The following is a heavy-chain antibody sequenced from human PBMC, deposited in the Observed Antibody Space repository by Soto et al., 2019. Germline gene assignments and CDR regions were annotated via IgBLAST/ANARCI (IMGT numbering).Heavy chain of an antibody. CDR3: ARHVAKGAYFDY. CDR2: IYYSGST. CDR1: GGSISSSSYY. Sequence: SETLSLTCTVSGGSISSSSYYWGWIRQPPGKGLEWIGSIYYSGSTYYNPSLKSRVTISVDTSKNQFSLKLSSVTAADTAVYHCARHVAKGAYFDYWGQGTLVTVSS. V-gene: IGHV4-39*01. D-gene: IGHD3-16*01. J-gene: IGHJ4*02.